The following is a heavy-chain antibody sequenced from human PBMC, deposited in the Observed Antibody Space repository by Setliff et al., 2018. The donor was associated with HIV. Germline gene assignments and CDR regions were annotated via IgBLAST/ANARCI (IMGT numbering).Heavy chain of an antibody. J-gene: IGHJ4*02. CDR3: ARRGYSFGSGGYFY. Sequence: ASVKVSCKTSGYTFTDTGINWVRQAPGQGLEWMGWMNTKTGKPTYAPDFSGRFVFSMDTSVTTAYLQISRLQTDDTAVYYCARRGYSFGSGGYFYWGPESLVTVSS. D-gene: IGHD3-22*01. CDR1: GYTFTDTG. CDR2: MNTKTGKP. V-gene: IGHV7-4-1*02.